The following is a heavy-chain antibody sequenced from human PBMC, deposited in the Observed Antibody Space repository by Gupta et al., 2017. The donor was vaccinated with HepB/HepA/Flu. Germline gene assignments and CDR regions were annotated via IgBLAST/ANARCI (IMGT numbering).Heavy chain of an antibody. V-gene: IGHV3-30-3*01. CDR1: VFTFRSYA. CDR2: VAYEGGDK. Sequence: VHLVESVGVVVQPGTSLRLSCAASVFTFRSYALHWVRQAPGKGLEWGAVVAYEGGDKHYVDSVKGRFTISRDNSKKAVYLQMNSLRVEDTALYYCARTFVDCSGGTCYFDYWGQGTLVTVSS. J-gene: IGHJ4*02. D-gene: IGHD2-15*01. CDR3: ARTFVDCSGGTCYFDY.